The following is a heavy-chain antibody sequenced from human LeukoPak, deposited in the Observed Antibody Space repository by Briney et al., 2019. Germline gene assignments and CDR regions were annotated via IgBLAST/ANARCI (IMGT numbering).Heavy chain of an antibody. CDR3: ARADYYFFMDV. Sequence: GGSLRLSCAASGFRFSDYGIHWVRQAPGKGLEWVAFIRFDATIKYYTDSVKGRFTISRDNSKNTVHFQMNSLRPEDTAVYYCARADYYFFMDVWGKGTTVTVSS. D-gene: IGHD6-19*01. CDR1: GFRFSDYG. CDR2: IRFDATIK. J-gene: IGHJ6*03. V-gene: IGHV3-30*02.